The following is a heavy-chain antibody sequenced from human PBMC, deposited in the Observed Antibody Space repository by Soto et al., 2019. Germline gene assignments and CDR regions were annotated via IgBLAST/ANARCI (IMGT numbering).Heavy chain of an antibody. CDR3: ARDVITVVTPVKSYYYYGMDV. CDR1: GYTFTSYG. D-gene: IGHD2-21*02. J-gene: IGHJ6*02. V-gene: IGHV1-18*04. Sequence: ASVKVSCKASGYTFTSYGIIWVRQAPGQGLEWMGWIRAYNGNTNYAQKLQGRVTMTTDTSTSTAYMELRSLRSDDTAVYYCARDVITVVTPVKSYYYYGMDVWGQGTTVTVSS. CDR2: IRAYNGNT.